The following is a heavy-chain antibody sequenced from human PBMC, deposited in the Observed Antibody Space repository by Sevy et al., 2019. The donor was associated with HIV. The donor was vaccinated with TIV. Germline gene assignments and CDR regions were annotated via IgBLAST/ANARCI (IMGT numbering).Heavy chain of an antibody. CDR2: INPDSGGP. Sequence: ASVKVSCKASGYTFTGYYMHWMRQAPGQGLEWVGWINPDSGGPIYVPKFQGRVTLTRDTSISTAYMDLSRLKSDDTAVYYCVRDDRDGYFEYWGQGTLVTVSS. CDR1: GYTFTGYY. V-gene: IGHV1-2*02. J-gene: IGHJ4*02. CDR3: VRDDRDGYFEY.